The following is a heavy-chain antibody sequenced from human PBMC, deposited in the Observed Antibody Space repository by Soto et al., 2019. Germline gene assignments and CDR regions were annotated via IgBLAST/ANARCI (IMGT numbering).Heavy chain of an antibody. Sequence: ASVKVSCKASGYSFTNYDISWVRQAPGQGLEWMGWISPYNGDTNYAQKLQGRVTMTTDTSTSTAYMELRSLRSDDTAVYYCARYCSSTSCDHYFDYWGQGTLVTVST. V-gene: IGHV1-18*01. J-gene: IGHJ4*02. CDR2: ISPYNGDT. CDR3: ARYCSSTSCDHYFDY. D-gene: IGHD2-2*01. CDR1: GYSFTNYD.